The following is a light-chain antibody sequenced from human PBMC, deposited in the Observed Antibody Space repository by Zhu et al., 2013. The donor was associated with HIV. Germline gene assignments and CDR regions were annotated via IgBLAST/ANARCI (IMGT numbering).Light chain of an antibody. V-gene: IGKV1-33*01. CDR1: QDINNN. J-gene: IGKJ4*01. Sequence: DIQMTQSPSSLSASVGDRVTITCQASQDINNNLNWYHQKPGKAPKLLIYVASNLEAGVPSRFSGSGSGTEFTLTINNLQPEDSATYYCLQHTNYPITFGGGTQVEIK. CDR2: VAS. CDR3: LQHTNYPIT.